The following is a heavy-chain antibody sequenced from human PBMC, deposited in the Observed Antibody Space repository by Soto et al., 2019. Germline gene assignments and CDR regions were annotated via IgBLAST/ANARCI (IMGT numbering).Heavy chain of an antibody. CDR3: ARLLAVAGTGWFDP. J-gene: IGHJ5*02. V-gene: IGHV4-59*08. CDR2: IYYSGST. CDR1: GGSISSYY. D-gene: IGHD6-19*01. Sequence: QVQLQESGPGLVKPSETLSLTCTVSGGSISSYYWSWIRQPPGKGLEWIGYIYYSGSTNYNPSPKSRIPISVDTSKNQFSLKLSSVTAADTAVYYCARLLAVAGTGWFDPWGQGTLVTVSS.